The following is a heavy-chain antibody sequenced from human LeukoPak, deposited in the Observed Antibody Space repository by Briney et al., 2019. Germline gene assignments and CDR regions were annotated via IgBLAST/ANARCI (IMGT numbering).Heavy chain of an antibody. Sequence: GGSLRLSCAASGFIFSTYGMHWVRQAPGKGLEWVAFIRYDGSNKYYAGSVKGRFTISRDNSKNTLYLQMNSLRAKDTAVYYCAKDRSDYGDYWGQGTLVTVSS. CDR1: GFIFSTYG. J-gene: IGHJ4*02. V-gene: IGHV3-30*02. D-gene: IGHD1-26*01. CDR3: AKDRSDYGDY. CDR2: IRYDGSNK.